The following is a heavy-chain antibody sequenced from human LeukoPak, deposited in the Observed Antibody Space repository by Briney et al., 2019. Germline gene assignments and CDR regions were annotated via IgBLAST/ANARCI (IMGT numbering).Heavy chain of an antibody. CDR3: ARADNNRPYWYLDL. D-gene: IGHD1/OR15-1a*01. V-gene: IGHV4-34*01. Sequence: SSETLSLTCGVYGGSFSGHYWSWIRQPPGKGLEWIGEINHSGNTNYNPSLKSRVTISVDTSKNQFSLKLSSVTAADTAVYYCARADNNRPYWYLDLWGRGTLVTVSS. CDR2: INHSGNT. CDR1: GGSFSGHY. J-gene: IGHJ2*01.